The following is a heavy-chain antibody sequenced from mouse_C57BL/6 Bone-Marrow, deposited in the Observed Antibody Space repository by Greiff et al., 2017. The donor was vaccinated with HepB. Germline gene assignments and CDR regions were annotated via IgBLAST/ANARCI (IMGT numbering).Heavy chain of an antibody. CDR1: GYTFTSYW. Sequence: VQLQQSGAELVKPGASVKMSCKASGYTFTSYWITWVKQRPGQGLEWIGDIYPGSGSTNYNEKFKSKATLTVDTSSSTAYMQLSSLTSEDSAVYYCARGYYSNYYAMDYWGQGTSVTVSS. J-gene: IGHJ4*01. V-gene: IGHV1-55*01. CDR3: ARGYYSNYYAMDY. D-gene: IGHD2-5*01. CDR2: IYPGSGST.